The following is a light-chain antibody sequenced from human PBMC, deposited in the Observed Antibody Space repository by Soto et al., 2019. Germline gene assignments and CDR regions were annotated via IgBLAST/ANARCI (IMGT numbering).Light chain of an antibody. J-gene: IGLJ1*01. Sequence: QSVLTQPPSASGTHGQRVTISCSGSSSNIGSNTVNWYQQLPGTAPKLLIYSNNQRPSGVPDRFSGSKSGTSASLAISGLQSEDEADYYCAAWGDSLNGYVFGTGTKVTVL. CDR1: SSNIGSNT. CDR3: AAWGDSLNGYV. V-gene: IGLV1-44*01. CDR2: SNN.